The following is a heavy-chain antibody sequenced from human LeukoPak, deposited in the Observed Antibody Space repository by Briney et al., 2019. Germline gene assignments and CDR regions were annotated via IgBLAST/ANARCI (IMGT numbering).Heavy chain of an antibody. J-gene: IGHJ4*02. Sequence: PSETLSLTCAVYGGSFSGYYWSWIRQPPGKGLEWIGEINHSGSTNYNPSLKSRVTISVDTSKNQFSLKLSSVTAADTAVYYCAREFCSSTRCYGAFDYWGQGILVTVSS. CDR2: INHSGST. CDR3: AREFCSSTRCYGAFDY. CDR1: GGSFSGYY. D-gene: IGHD2-2*01. V-gene: IGHV4-34*01.